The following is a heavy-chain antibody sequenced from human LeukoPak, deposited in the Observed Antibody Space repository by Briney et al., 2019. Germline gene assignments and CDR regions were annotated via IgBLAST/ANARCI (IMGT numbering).Heavy chain of an antibody. CDR1: GYTFTGYY. CDR3: ARGVLQDYDPGKVFDY. D-gene: IGHD3-16*01. Sequence: GASVKVSCKASGYTFTGYYMHWVRQAPGQGLEWMGWINPNSGGTNYAQKFQGRVTMTRDTSISTAYMELSRLRSDDTAVYYCARGVLQDYDPGKVFDYWGQGTLVTVSS. CDR2: INPNSGGT. J-gene: IGHJ4*02. V-gene: IGHV1-2*02.